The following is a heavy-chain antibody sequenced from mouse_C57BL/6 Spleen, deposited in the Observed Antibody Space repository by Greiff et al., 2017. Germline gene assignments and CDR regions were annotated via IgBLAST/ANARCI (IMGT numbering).Heavy chain of an antibody. CDR1: GYTFTDYN. Sequence: EVQLQQSGPELVKPGASVKIPCKASGYTFTDYNMDWVKQSHGKSLEWIGDINPNNGGTIYNQKFKGKATLTVDKASSTAYMELRSLTSEDTAVYYWARGGVYGSPYYFDYWGQGTTLTVSS. J-gene: IGHJ2*01. D-gene: IGHD1-1*01. CDR2: INPNNGGT. V-gene: IGHV1-18*01. CDR3: ARGGVYGSPYYFDY.